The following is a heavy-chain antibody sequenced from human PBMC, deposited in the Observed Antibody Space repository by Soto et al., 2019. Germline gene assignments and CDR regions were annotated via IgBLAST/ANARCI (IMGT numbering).Heavy chain of an antibody. J-gene: IGHJ3*01. CDR3: ARRVFYGAFDV. V-gene: IGHV3-9*01. CDR2: ISWNSDTI. CDR1: GFPFDNYD. D-gene: IGHD3-9*01. Sequence: EVQLVESGGGLVQPGRSLRLSCAASGFPFDNYDMHWVRQAPGRGLEWVSGISWNSDTIGYADSVKGRFTISRDNAKNSLYLQMNSLRAEDTALYYCARRVFYGAFDVWGQGTMVTVSS.